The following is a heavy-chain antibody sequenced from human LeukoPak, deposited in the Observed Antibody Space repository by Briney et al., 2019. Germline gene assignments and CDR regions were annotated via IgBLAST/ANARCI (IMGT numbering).Heavy chain of an antibody. V-gene: IGHV1-8*02. J-gene: IGHJ6*02. CDR3: AKSRSSWYDNGMDV. CDR1: GGTFSSYA. CDR2: MNPNSGNT. Sequence: ASVKVSCKASGGTFSSYAISWVRQATGQGLEWMGWMNPNSGNTGYAQKFQGRVTMTRNTSISTAYMEVSSLRSEDTAVYYCAKSRSSWYDNGMDVWGQGTTVTVSS. D-gene: IGHD6-13*01.